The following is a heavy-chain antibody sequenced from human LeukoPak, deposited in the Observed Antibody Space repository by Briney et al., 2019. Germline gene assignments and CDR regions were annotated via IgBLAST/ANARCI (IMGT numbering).Heavy chain of an antibody. V-gene: IGHV3-11*06. CDR3: ARAPHYSNYGPYYYGMDV. CDR2: ISSSSSYT. D-gene: IGHD4-11*01. CDR1: GFIFSDHY. J-gene: IGHJ6*02. Sequence: GGSLRLSCAASGFIFSDHYMDWVRQAPGKGLEWVSYISSSSSYTNYADSVKGRFTISRDNAKNSLYLQMNSLRAEDTAVYYCARAPHYSNYGPYYYGMDVWGQGTTVTVSS.